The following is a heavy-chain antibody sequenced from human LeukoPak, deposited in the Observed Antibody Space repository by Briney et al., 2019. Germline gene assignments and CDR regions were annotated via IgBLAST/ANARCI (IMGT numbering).Heavy chain of an antibody. Sequence: ASVKVSCKASGYTFTGYYMHWVRQAPGQGLEWMGWINPNSGGTNYAQRFQGRVTMTRDTSISTAYMELSRLRSDDTAVYYCARAPVGPHAFDIWGQGTMVTVSS. J-gene: IGHJ3*02. CDR3: ARAPVGPHAFDI. CDR1: GYTFTGYY. V-gene: IGHV1-2*02. CDR2: INPNSGGT. D-gene: IGHD1-26*01.